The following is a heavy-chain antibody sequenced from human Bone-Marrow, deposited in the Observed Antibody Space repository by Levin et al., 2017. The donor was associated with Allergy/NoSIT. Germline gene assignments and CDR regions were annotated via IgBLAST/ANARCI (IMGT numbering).Heavy chain of an antibody. CDR3: ARIRNDYGDYVGYYYYYMDV. D-gene: IGHD4-17*01. CDR1: GYSFTSYW. Sequence: KVSCKGSGYSFTSYWIGWVRQMPGKGLEWMGIIYPGDSDTRYSPSFQGQVTISADKSISTAYLQWSSLKASDTAMYYCARIRNDYGDYVGYYYYYMDVWGKGTTVTVSS. V-gene: IGHV5-51*01. CDR2: IYPGDSDT. J-gene: IGHJ6*03.